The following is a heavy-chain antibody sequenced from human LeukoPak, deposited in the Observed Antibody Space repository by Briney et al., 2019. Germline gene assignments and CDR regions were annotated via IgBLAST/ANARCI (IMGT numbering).Heavy chain of an antibody. CDR1: GFTFGKYW. Sequence: GGSLRLSCVASGFTFGKYWMSWVRQAPGKGLEWVANIKLDGSEKNYVDSVKGRFTISRDNAKTSLFLQMNSLRIDDTAMYYCTRTVNSASDFWGQGTLVTVSS. V-gene: IGHV3-7*03. J-gene: IGHJ4*02. CDR2: IKLDGSEK. D-gene: IGHD4-23*01. CDR3: TRTVNSASDF.